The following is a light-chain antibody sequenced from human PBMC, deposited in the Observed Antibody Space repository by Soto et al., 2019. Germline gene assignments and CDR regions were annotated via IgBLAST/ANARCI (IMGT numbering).Light chain of an antibody. Sequence: EIVLTQSPGTLSLSPGERATLSCRARQSVSSSYLAWYQQKPGQAPRLLIFGASSRATGIPDRFSGSGSGTDFTLNISRLEPEDFAVYYCKHYETFGQGTKVEIK. V-gene: IGKV3-20*01. J-gene: IGKJ1*01. CDR3: KHYET. CDR2: GAS. CDR1: QSVSSSY.